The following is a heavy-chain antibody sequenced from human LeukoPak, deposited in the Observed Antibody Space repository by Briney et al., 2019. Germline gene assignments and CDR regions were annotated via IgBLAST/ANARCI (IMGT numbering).Heavy chain of an antibody. CDR1: GFIFSSFW. J-gene: IGHJ3*02. Sequence: GGSLRLSCAASGFIFSSFWMHWVRQVPGKGLVWVSHINSDGRTTDYADSVRGRFTISRDNAKNTLYLQMNSLRAEDTAVYYCAKGLAIVGATGVAFDIWGQGTMVTVSS. CDR2: INSDGRTT. V-gene: IGHV3-74*01. CDR3: AKGLAIVGATGVAFDI. D-gene: IGHD1-26*01.